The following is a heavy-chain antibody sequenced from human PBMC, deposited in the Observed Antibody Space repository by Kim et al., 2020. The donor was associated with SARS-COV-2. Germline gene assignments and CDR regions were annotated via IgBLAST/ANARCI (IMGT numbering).Heavy chain of an antibody. Sequence: SVKVSCKASGGTFSSYAISWVRQAPGQGLEWMGRIIHLLGIAHYAQKFQGRVTITSNKSTSTAYMELSSLRAEDTAVYYCARGVDIVVVPAHIPGGEYFQHSGRATLVTVSS. J-gene: IGHJ1*01. CDR2: IIHLLGIA. CDR1: GGTFSSYA. V-gene: IGHV1-69*04. D-gene: IGHD2-2*03. CDR3: ARGVDIVVVPAHIPGGEYFQH.